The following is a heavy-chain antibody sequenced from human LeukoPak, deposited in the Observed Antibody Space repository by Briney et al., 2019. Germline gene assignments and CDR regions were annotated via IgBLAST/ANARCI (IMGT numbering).Heavy chain of an antibody. CDR3: AREAVRGVTIDY. CDR1: GFTFSSYG. V-gene: IGHV3-33*01. CDR2: IWNDGNKK. J-gene: IGHJ4*02. Sequence: GGSLRLSCAASGFTFSSYGMHWVRQAPGKGLEWVAVIWNDGNKKNYVDSVKGRFTISRDNSENTLYLQMNSLRAEDTAVYYCAREAVRGVTIDYWGQGTLVTVSS. D-gene: IGHD3-10*01.